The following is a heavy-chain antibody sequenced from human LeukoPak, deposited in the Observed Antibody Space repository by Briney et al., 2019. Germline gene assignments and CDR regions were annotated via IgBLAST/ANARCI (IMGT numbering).Heavy chain of an antibody. CDR1: GYTFTSYG. V-gene: IGHV1-18*01. J-gene: IGHJ4*02. D-gene: IGHD6-13*01. CDR3: ARGVSYSSSWYRIDY. CDR2: LSANNGNT. Sequence: ASVRVSCKPSGYTFTSYGVSWGRQAPGQGLEWMGWLSANNGNTNSAQKFQGRVTMTTDTSTRTAYMELWSLRFDDTAVYYCARGVSYSSSWYRIDYWGQGTLVTVSS.